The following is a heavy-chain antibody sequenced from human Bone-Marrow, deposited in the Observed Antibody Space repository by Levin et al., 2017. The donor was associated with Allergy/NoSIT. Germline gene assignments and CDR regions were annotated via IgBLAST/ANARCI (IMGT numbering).Heavy chain of an antibody. CDR2: ISGTGDKT. D-gene: IGHD2-2*01. V-gene: IGHV3-23*01. CDR1: GFTSMKYA. CDR3: ARAQVLTLLPTAQYYFDS. J-gene: IGHJ4*02. Sequence: AGGSLRLSCVDPGFTSMKYAMAWVRQAPGKGLEWVSLISGTGDKTYYADSVRGRFTFSRDSSPHMVHLQMNNLRGDDTALYYCARAQVLTLLPTAQYYFDSWGRGTLVTVSS.